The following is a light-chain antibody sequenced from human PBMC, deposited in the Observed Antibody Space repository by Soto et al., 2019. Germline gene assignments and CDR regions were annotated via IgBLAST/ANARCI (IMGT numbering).Light chain of an antibody. CDR1: QSLLHSNGYNY. J-gene: IGKJ4*01. Sequence: DIVMTQSPLSLPVTPGEPASISCRSSQSLLHSNGYNYLNWYLQKPGQSPQVLIYLGSHRSSGVPDRFSGSGSGTAFTLKISRVEAEDVGVYYCMQALQTPLTFGGGTKVEIK. V-gene: IGKV2-28*01. CDR3: MQALQTPLT. CDR2: LGS.